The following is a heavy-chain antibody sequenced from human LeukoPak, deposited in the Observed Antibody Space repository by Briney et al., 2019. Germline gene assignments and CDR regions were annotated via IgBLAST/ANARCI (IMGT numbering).Heavy chain of an antibody. CDR3: ARVEASGYDYGAFDY. CDR1: GFTFNRYW. Sequence: GGSLRLSCAASGFTFNRYWMSWVRQAPGKELQWVANIKQDGSAKYYVDSVKGRFAISRDNAKNSLYLQMNSLRAEDTAVYYCARVEASGYDYGAFDYWGQGTLVTVSS. V-gene: IGHV3-7*01. CDR2: IKQDGSAK. J-gene: IGHJ4*02. D-gene: IGHD5-12*01.